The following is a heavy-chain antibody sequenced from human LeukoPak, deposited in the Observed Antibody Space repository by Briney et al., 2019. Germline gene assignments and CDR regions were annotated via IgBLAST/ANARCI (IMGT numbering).Heavy chain of an antibody. J-gene: IGHJ4*02. V-gene: IGHV4-39*01. CDR3: ARPSREGSGWYDFDY. CDR1: GGSISGGSYY. D-gene: IGHD6-19*01. Sequence: SDTLSLTCTVSGGSISGGSYYWGWIRQPPGKGLELIGSIYYRGSTYQNPSLTSRVTISVDTSKNQFSLKLSSVTAADTAVYYCARPSREGSGWYDFDYWGQRALVTVSS. CDR2: IYYRGST.